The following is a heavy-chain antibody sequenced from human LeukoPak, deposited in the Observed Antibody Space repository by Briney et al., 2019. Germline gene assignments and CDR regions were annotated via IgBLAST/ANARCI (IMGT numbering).Heavy chain of an antibody. Sequence: PGGSLRLSCAASGFTFSSYWMSWVRQAPGKGLEWVANIKQDGSEKYYVDSVKGRFTISRDNAKNSLYLQMNSLRAEDTAVYYCARGYCSGGSCYNYGDYEGYYFDYWGQGTLVTVSS. CDR1: GFTFSSYW. V-gene: IGHV3-7*04. D-gene: IGHD2-15*01. J-gene: IGHJ4*02. CDR2: IKQDGSEK. CDR3: ARGYCSGGSCYNYGDYEGYYFDY.